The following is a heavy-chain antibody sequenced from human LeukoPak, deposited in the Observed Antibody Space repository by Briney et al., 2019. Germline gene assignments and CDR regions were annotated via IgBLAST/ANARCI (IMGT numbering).Heavy chain of an antibody. Sequence: PGTSLRLSCAGSGFRFSSHGMHWVREAPGKGLEWLGYIWYDGSIADYVDPVKGRFTISRDNSKNTVYMQMNSLRAEDTAVYHCARFVGSDYTGSFDLWGQGTPVTVSS. CDR1: GFRFSSHG. CDR3: ARFVGSDYTGSFDL. D-gene: IGHD3-10*01. J-gene: IGHJ4*02. CDR2: IWYDGSIA. V-gene: IGHV3-33*01.